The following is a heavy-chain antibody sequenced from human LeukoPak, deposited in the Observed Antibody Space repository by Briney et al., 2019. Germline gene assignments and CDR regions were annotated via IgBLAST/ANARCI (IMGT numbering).Heavy chain of an antibody. D-gene: IGHD6-19*01. V-gene: IGHV4-34*01. CDR1: GGSFSGYY. CDR2: INHSGST. Sequence: SETLSLTCAVYGGSFSGYYWSWIRQPPGKGLEWIGEINHSGSTNYNPSLKSRVTISVDTSKNQFSLKLSSVTAADTAVYYCARGSVATPGGDYWGQGTLVTVSS. CDR3: ARGSVATPGGDY. J-gene: IGHJ4*02.